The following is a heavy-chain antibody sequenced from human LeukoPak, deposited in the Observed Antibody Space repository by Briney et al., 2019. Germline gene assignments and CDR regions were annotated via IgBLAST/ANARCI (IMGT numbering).Heavy chain of an antibody. CDR1: GFTFSDYY. CDR3: ARESFAARWD. V-gene: IGHV3-7*01. J-gene: IGHJ4*02. D-gene: IGHD6-6*01. Sequence: PGGSLRLSCAASGFTFSDYYMSWIRQAPGKGLEWVANIKQDGSQKSYVDSVKGRFTISRDNANNLLYLQMNSLRAEDTAVYYCARESFAARWDWGQGTLVTVSS. CDR2: IKQDGSQK.